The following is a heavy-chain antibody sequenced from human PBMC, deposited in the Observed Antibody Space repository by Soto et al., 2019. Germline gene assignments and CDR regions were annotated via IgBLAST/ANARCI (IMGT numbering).Heavy chain of an antibody. CDR2: ISYDGSNK. V-gene: IGHV3-30-3*01. CDR3: ARKVRGVITRGYFDY. J-gene: IGHJ4*02. CDR1: GFTFSSYA. D-gene: IGHD3-10*01. Sequence: GGSLRLSCAASGFTFSSYAMHWVRQAPGKGLEWVAVISYDGSNKYYADSVKGRFTISRDNSKNTLYLQMNSLRAEDTAVYYCARKVRGVITRGYFDYWGQGT.